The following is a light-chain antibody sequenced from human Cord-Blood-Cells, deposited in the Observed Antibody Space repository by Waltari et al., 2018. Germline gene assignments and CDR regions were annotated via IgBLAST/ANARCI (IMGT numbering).Light chain of an antibody. CDR3: QQSYSTPLT. V-gene: IGKV1-39*01. CDR1: QSISSY. CDR2: AAS. J-gene: IGKJ4*01. Sequence: DIQMTQSTSSLSASVGDRVTITCRASQSISSYLNWYQQKPWKAPKLLIYAASSLQSVDPSRFSGSGSGTDFTLTISSLQPEDFATYYCQQSYSTPLTFGGGTKVEIK.